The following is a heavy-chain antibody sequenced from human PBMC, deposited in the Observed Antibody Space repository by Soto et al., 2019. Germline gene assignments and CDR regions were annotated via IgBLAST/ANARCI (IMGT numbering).Heavy chain of an antibody. Sequence: SGPTLVNPTQTLTLTCTFSGFSLTTSGVGVGWIRQPPGKALEWLTLIYWDDDKRYSPSLKSRLTITKDTSKNQVVLTMTNMDPVDTATYYCARISLRFLGGRRAHYGMGVWGQGTTVTVSS. CDR1: GFSLTTSGVG. D-gene: IGHD3-3*01. CDR2: IYWDDDK. CDR3: ARISLRFLGGRRAHYGMGV. J-gene: IGHJ6*02. V-gene: IGHV2-5*02.